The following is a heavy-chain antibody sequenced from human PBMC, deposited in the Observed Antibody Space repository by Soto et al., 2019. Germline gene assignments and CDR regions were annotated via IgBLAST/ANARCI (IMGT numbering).Heavy chain of an antibody. D-gene: IGHD2-2*01. J-gene: IGHJ6*02. V-gene: IGHV1-46*01. CDR3: ARAGIAYCTSTTCYLYSYVMHX. CDR2: INPKSGST. CDR1: GYTVTSYY. Sequence: ASLNVSCNAAGYTVTSYYMHWVRQVPGQGLEWMGIINPKSGSTTYAEKFQGRVTMTRDTSTNTVYMELTSLTSGDTAVYYCARAGIAYCTSTTCYLYSYVMHXWGQATTVTVS.